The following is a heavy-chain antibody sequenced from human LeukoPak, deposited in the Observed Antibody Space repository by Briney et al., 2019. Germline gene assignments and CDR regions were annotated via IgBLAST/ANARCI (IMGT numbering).Heavy chain of an antibody. CDR3: ARELYYYYMGV. Sequence: GGSLRLSCAASGFTFSSYWMHWVRQTPGKGSVWVSRINGDGSSTNYADSVKGRFTISRDNAQNTLYLQMSSLRAEDTAVYYCARELYYYYMGVWGKGTTVTVSS. CDR1: GFTFSSYW. CDR2: INGDGSST. V-gene: IGHV3-74*01. J-gene: IGHJ6*03.